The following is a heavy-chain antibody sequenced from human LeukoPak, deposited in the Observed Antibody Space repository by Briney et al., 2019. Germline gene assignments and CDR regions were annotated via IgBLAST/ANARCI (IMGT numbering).Heavy chain of an antibody. J-gene: IGHJ6*02. D-gene: IGHD6-13*01. CDR3: ASGLQYSSSGPLGYGMDV. V-gene: IGHV1-8*01. Sequence: GASVKVSCKASVYTFTSYDINWGRQATGQGLEWMGWMNPNSGNTGYAQKFQGRVTMTRNTSISTAYMELSSLRSEDTAVYYCASGLQYSSSGPLGYGMDVWGQGTTVTVSS. CDR1: VYTFTSYD. CDR2: MNPNSGNT.